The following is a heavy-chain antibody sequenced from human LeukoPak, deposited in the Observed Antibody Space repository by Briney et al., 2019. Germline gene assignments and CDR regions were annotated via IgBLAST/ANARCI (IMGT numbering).Heavy chain of an antibody. J-gene: IGHJ6*03. CDR3: VRVIGAPNYYYYMDV. V-gene: IGHV4-4*07. Sequence: PSETLSLTCSVSGGSISSYYWSWIRQPAGKGLEWIGRIYTSGSTNYNPSLKSRVTMSVDTSKNQFSLKLSSVTAADTAVYYCVRVIGAPNYYYYMDVWGKGTTVTVSS. CDR1: GGSISSYY. CDR2: IYTSGST. D-gene: IGHD3-22*01.